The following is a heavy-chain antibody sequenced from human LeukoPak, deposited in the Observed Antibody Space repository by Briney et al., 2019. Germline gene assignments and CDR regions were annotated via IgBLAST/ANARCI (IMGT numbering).Heavy chain of an antibody. CDR1: GVSISTTY. V-gene: IGHV4-59*01. Sequence: SETLSLTCTVSGVSISTTYWSWIRQPPGKGLDWIGYMYSSGSTTNYNPSLNSRVTISVDTSKNQFSLKLSSVTAADTAVYYCARGRSKYYFDYWGQGTLVTVSS. D-gene: IGHD1-26*01. J-gene: IGHJ4*02. CDR3: ARGRSKYYFDY. CDR2: MYSSGST.